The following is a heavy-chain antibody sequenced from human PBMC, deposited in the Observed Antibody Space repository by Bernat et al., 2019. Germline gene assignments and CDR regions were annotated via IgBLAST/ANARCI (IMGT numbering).Heavy chain of an antibody. CDR1: GYTFTGYY. J-gene: IGHJ5*02. CDR2: INPKSGDT. V-gene: IGHV1-2*02. D-gene: IGHD4-17*01. Sequence: QVQLVQSGTEVKKPGASVKVSCKASGYTFTGYYMHWLRQAPGQGLEYMGWINPKSGDTHYTQNFQGRVTMTRDTSIRTVYMEVSRLRSDDTAVYFCARDPDVYGDSLTWFDTWGQGTLVAVSS. CDR3: ARDPDVYGDSLTWFDT.